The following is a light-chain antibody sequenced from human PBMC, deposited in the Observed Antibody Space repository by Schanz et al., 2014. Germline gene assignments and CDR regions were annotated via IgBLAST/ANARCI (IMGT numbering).Light chain of an antibody. J-gene: IGKJ1*01. CDR1: QSIGTY. V-gene: IGKV1-39*01. CDR2: AAS. Sequence: IQMTQSPSSLSASVGDRITLTCRASQSIGTYLNWYQLKPGKAPNLLIYAASILQNGVPSRFSGSGSGTDFTLTISSLQPEDFATYYCQKYNTAPWTFGQGTKVEI. CDR3: QKYNTAPWT.